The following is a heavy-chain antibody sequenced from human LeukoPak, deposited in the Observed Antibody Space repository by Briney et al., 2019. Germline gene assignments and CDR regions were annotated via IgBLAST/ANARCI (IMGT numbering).Heavy chain of an antibody. Sequence: GGSLRLSCTASGFTFNEYAMSWFRQAPGKGLEWVGFIRSKGSGGTIEYAASVKGRFNLSRDDSKSIVSLQMDSLQSEDTAVYYCVKGRTRADSWGQGTLVTVSS. CDR1: GFTFNEYA. J-gene: IGHJ4*02. V-gene: IGHV3-49*03. CDR2: IRSKGSGGTI. D-gene: IGHD3-3*01. CDR3: VKGRTRADS.